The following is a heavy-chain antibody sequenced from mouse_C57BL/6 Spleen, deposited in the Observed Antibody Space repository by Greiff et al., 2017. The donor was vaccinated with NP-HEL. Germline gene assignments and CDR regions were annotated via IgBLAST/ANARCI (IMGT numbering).Heavy chain of an antibody. CDR2: INPYNGGT. J-gene: IGHJ2*01. D-gene: IGHD4-1*01. CDR3: ARSQLTGTFYFDY. V-gene: IGHV1-19*01. CDR1: GYTFTDYY. Sequence: VQLQQSGPVLVKPGASVKMSCKASGYTFTDYYMNWVKQSHGKSLEWIGVINPYNGGTSYNQKFKGKATLTVDKSSSTAYMELNSLTSEDSAVYYCARSQLTGTFYFDYWGQGTTLTVSS.